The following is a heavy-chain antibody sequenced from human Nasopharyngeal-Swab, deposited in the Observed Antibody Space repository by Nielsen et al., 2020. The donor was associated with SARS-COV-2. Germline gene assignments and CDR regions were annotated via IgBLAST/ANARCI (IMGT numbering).Heavy chain of an antibody. CDR2: ISSSSSYI. D-gene: IGHD6-13*01. J-gene: IGHJ5*02. Sequence: VRQAPGKGLEGVSSISSSSSYIYYADSVKGRFTISRDNAKNSLYLQMNSLRAEDTAVYYCARDGLAAADPAYNWFDPWGQGTLVTVSS. V-gene: IGHV3-21*01. CDR3: ARDGLAAADPAYNWFDP.